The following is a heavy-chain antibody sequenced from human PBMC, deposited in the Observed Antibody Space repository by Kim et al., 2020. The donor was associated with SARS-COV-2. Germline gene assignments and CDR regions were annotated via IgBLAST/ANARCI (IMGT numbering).Heavy chain of an antibody. Sequence: GGSLRLSCAASGFTFSTYDMSWVRQAPGKGLEWVSAISSSGESTFYADSVKGRFTISRDNSRNTLYLQLNNLRAEDTAVYYCVKWGFCRGRRCAHFFHHWGQGTPVSVSS. J-gene: IGHJ1*01. CDR3: VKWGFCRGRRCAHFFHH. D-gene: IGHD2-15*01. CDR2: ISSSGEST. V-gene: IGHV3-23*01. CDR1: GFTFSTYD.